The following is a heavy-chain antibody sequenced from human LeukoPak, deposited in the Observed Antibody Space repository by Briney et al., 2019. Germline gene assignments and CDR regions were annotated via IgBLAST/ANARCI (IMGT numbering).Heavy chain of an antibody. Sequence: GGSLRLSCAASGFTFSSYEMNWVRQAPGKGLEWVSYITSGGSTIYYADFVKGRFTISRDNAKNSLYLQMNSLRAEDTAVYYCARAGSGRSPDWFDPWGQGTLVTVSS. CDR1: GFTFSSYE. J-gene: IGHJ5*02. CDR2: ITSGGSTI. D-gene: IGHD1-26*01. CDR3: ARAGSGRSPDWFDP. V-gene: IGHV3-48*03.